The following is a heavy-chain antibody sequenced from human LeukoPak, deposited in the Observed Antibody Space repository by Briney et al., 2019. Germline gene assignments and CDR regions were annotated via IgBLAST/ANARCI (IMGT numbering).Heavy chain of an antibody. CDR3: AREYAIFGVVIQLDAFDI. D-gene: IGHD3-3*01. V-gene: IGHV4-39*02. J-gene: IGHJ3*02. CDR2: IYYSGST. CDR1: GGSISSSSYY. Sequence: SETLSLTCTVSGGSISSSSYYWGWIRQPPGKGLEWIGSIYYSGSTYYNPSLKSRVTMSVDTSKNQFSLKLSSVTAADTAVYYCAREYAIFGVVIQLDAFDIWGQGTMVTVSS.